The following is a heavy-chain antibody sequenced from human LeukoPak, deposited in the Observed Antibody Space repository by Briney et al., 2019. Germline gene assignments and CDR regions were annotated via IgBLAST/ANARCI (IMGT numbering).Heavy chain of an antibody. CDR1: GGTFSTYA. V-gene: IGHV1-69*04. CDR3: AREFVFSISGPEDAFDI. Sequence: SVKVSCKASGGTFSTYAISWVRQAPGQGLEWMGRIIPILGIANYAQKFQGRVTITADKSTSTAYMELSSLRSEDTAVYYCAREFVFSISGPEDAFDIWGQGTMVTVSS. D-gene: IGHD3-3*02. CDR2: IIPILGIA. J-gene: IGHJ3*02.